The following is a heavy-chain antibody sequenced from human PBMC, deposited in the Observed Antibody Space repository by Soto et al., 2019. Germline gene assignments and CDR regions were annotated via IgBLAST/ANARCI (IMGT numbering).Heavy chain of an antibody. J-gene: IGHJ6*02. D-gene: IGHD2-21*02. CDR2: INAGNGNT. CDR1: GHTFTSYA. CDR3: ARVNGDAPPRGMDV. V-gene: IGHV1-3*01. Sequence: GASVKVSCKASGHTFTSYAMHWVRQAPGQRLEWMGWINAGNGNTKYSQKFQAWVTMTRDTSISTAYMEVTRLRSDDTAVYYCARVNGDAPPRGMDVWGQGTTVTVSS.